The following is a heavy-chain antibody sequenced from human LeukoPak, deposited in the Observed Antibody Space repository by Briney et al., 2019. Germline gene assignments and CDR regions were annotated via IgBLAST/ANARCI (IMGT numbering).Heavy chain of an antibody. Sequence: GGSLRLSCAAYGFTFSNYWMHWVRQSPGKGPVWVARINIDGSYTSYADSVKGRFTISRDDAKNTLYLQMSSPRAEDTAVYYCARDFDAGGTPGDDFDYWGRGTLVTVSS. D-gene: IGHD4-23*01. V-gene: IGHV3-74*01. J-gene: IGHJ4*02. CDR1: GFTFSNYW. CDR2: INIDGSYT. CDR3: ARDFDAGGTPGDDFDY.